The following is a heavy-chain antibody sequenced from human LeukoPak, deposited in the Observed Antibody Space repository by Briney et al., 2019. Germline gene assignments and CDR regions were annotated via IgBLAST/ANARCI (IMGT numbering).Heavy chain of an antibody. CDR2: IIPIFGTA. CDR3: ARDPAGVTTSVSYIDY. D-gene: IGHD4-17*01. CDR1: GGTFSSYA. Sequence: EASVKVSCKASGGTFSSYAISWVRQAPGQGLEWMGGIIPIFGTANYAQKFQGRVTITADESTSTAYMELSSLRSEDTAVYYCARDPAGVTTSVSYIDYWGQGTLVTVSS. J-gene: IGHJ4*02. V-gene: IGHV1-69*01.